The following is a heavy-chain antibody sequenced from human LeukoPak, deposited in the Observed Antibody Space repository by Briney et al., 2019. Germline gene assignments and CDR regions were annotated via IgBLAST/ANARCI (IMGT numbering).Heavy chain of an antibody. CDR2: ISGSGGST. CDR3: AKDIAAAGTGLGDY. V-gene: IGHV3-23*01. Sequence: PGGSLRLSCAASGFTFSSYAMSWVRQAPGKGLEWVSAISGSGGSTYYADSVKGRFTTSRDNSKNTLYLQMNSLRAEDTAVYYCAKDIAAAGTGLGDYWGQGTLVTVSS. CDR1: GFTFSSYA. D-gene: IGHD6-13*01. J-gene: IGHJ4*02.